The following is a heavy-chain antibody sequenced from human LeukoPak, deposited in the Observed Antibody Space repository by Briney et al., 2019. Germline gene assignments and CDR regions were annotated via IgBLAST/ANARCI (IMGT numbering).Heavy chain of an antibody. CDR2: ISSSSSYI. V-gene: IGHV3-21*01. D-gene: IGHD2-2*01. J-gene: IGHJ6*03. CDR3: AVEEDIVVVPAAIQTYMDV. CDR1: GFTFSSYS. Sequence: GSLRLSCAASGFTFSSYSMNWVRQAPGKGLEWVSSISSSSSYIYYADSVKGRFTISRDNAKNSLYLQMNSLRAEDTAVYYCAVEEDIVVVPAAIQTYMDVWGKGTTVTVSS.